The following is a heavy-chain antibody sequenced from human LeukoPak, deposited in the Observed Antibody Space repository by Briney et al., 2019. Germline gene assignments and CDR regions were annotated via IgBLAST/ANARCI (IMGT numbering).Heavy chain of an antibody. CDR1: GDTFTSYD. CDR3: ARGIGSTTVTTLEYYFDY. D-gene: IGHD4-17*01. CDR2: MNPNSGNT. J-gene: IGHJ4*02. V-gene: IGHV1-8*01. Sequence: ASGKVSCKASGDTFTSYDINWVRQATGQGLEWMGWMNPNSGNTGYAQKFQGRVTMTRNTSISTAYMELSSLRSEDTAVYYCARGIGSTTVTTLEYYFDYWGQGTLVTVSS.